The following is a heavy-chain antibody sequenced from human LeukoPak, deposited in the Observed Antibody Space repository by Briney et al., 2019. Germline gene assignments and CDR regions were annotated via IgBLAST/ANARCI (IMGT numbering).Heavy chain of an antibody. Sequence: GGSLRLSCAASGFTFSSYGMSWVRQAPGKGLEWVSATSGSGGSTYYADSVKGRFTISRDNSKNTLYLQMNSLRAEDTAVYYCAKVQLERRRDYYMDVWGKGTTVTVSS. CDR3: AKVQLERRRDYYMDV. CDR1: GFTFSSYG. D-gene: IGHD1-1*01. J-gene: IGHJ6*03. CDR2: TSGSGGST. V-gene: IGHV3-23*01.